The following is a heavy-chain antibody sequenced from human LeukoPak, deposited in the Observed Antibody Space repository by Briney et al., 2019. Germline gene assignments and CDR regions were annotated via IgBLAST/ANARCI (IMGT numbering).Heavy chain of an antibody. V-gene: IGHV4-39*01. Sequence: SETLSLSCTVSGDSFTSSSHHWGWIRQSPGKGLEWIGSLYSGRTTYYNPTLNSRVTISLVTSKNQFSLQLNSVTAADTAIYYCVRHDGRGGNTMGALDSWGQGSLVTVSS. CDR3: VRHDGRGGNTMGALDS. CDR2: LYSGRTT. J-gene: IGHJ4*02. D-gene: IGHD3-3*01. CDR1: GDSFTSSSHH.